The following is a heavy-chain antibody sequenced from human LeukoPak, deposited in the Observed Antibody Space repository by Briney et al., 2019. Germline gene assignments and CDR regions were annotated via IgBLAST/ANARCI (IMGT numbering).Heavy chain of an antibody. CDR3: ATYDILTGYYILFY. CDR2: INPSGGST. V-gene: IGHV1-46*01. D-gene: IGHD3-9*01. CDR1: GYAFTSYY. J-gene: IGHJ4*02. Sequence: ASVKVSCKSSGYAFTSYYMHWVRQAPGQGLEWMGIINPSGGSTSYAQKFQGRVTMTRDTSTSTVYMELSSLRSEDTAVYYCATYDILTGYYILFYWGQGTLVTVSS.